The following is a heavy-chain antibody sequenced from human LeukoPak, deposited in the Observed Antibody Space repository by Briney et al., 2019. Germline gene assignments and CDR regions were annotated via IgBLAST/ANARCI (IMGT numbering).Heavy chain of an antibody. J-gene: IGHJ4*02. D-gene: IGHD3-16*02. V-gene: IGHV3-23*01. Sequence: GGSLRLSCAASGFTFSSYAMSWVRQAPGKGLEWVSAISGSGGSTYYADSVKGRFTISRDNSKNTLYLQMNSLRAEDTAVYYCATDRYDYVWGSYRYSFDYWGQGPRPPSPQ. CDR2: ISGSGGST. CDR1: GFTFSSYA. CDR3: ATDRYDYVWGSYRYSFDY.